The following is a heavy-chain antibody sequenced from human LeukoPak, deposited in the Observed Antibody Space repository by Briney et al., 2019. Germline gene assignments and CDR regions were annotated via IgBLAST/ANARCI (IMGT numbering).Heavy chain of an antibody. V-gene: IGHV3-66*02. CDR3: ARVSENYYYYGMDV. J-gene: IGHJ6*02. CDR1: GFTVSSNY. CDR2: IYSGGST. Sequence: PGGSLRLSCAASGFTVSSNYMSWVRQAPGKGLEWVSVIYSGGSTYYANSVKGRFAISRDSSKNTLYLQMNSLRVEDTAVYYCARVSENYYYYGMDVWGQGTTVTVSS.